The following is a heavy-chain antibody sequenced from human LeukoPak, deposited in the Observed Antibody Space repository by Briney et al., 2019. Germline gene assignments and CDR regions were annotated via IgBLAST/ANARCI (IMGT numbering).Heavy chain of an antibody. Sequence: SQTLSLTCTVSGGSISSGDYYWSWFRQPPGKGLEWIGYIYYSGSTNYNPSVKSRITMSVDTSKNQFSLKLSSVTAADTAVYYCARQTPTLGSQPPYWGQGTLVTVSS. V-gene: IGHV4-30-4*08. J-gene: IGHJ4*02. CDR1: GGSISSGDYY. D-gene: IGHD6-13*01. CDR3: ARQTPTLGSQPPY. CDR2: IYYSGST.